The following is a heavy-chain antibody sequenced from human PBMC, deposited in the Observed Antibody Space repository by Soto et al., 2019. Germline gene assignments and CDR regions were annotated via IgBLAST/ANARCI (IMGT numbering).Heavy chain of an antibody. J-gene: IGHJ4*02. CDR2: ISGSGAST. CDR1: GFTFSNYA. D-gene: IGHD6-19*01. V-gene: IGHV3-23*01. Sequence: EVQLLESGGGLVQPGGSLRLSCAASGFTFSNYAMSWVRQAPGKGLQWVSAISGSGASTYYVDSVKGRFTISRDNSKNTLYLQTNSLRAEDTAVYYCAKDQGVSSGYTDDYWGQGTLVTVSS. CDR3: AKDQGVSSGYTDDY.